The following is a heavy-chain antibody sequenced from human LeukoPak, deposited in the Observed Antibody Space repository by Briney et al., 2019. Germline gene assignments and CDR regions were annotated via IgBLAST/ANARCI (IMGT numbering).Heavy chain of an antibody. CDR3: AKWSHIMGFDY. Sequence: PGGSLRLSCAASGFTFSNYWMTWVRQAPGKGLEWVSAISGSGGSTYYAESVKGRFNISRDNSKNTLYLQMNSLRAEDTAVYYCAKWSHIMGFDYWGQGTLVTVSS. V-gene: IGHV3-23*01. CDR1: GFTFSNYW. CDR2: ISGSGGST. D-gene: IGHD3-16*01. J-gene: IGHJ4*02.